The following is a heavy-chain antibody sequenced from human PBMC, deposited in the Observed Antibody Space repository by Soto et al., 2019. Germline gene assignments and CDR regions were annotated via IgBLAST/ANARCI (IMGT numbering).Heavy chain of an antibody. D-gene: IGHD4-17*01. CDR3: AKDYSTVTTDPLSVVLFDY. CDR2: ITSDGRT. CDR1: GFTFSSYA. Sequence: GGSLRLSCAASGFTFSSYAMSWVRQSPGKGPEWVSIITSDGRTYYADSVKGRFTISRDNSKNAVYLQMNSLRAEDTAVYYCAKDYSTVTTDPLSVVLFDYWGQGALVTVSS. J-gene: IGHJ4*02. V-gene: IGHV3-23*01.